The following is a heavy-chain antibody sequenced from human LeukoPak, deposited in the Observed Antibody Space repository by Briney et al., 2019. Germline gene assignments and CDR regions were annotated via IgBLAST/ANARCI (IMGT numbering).Heavy chain of an antibody. V-gene: IGHV3-7*01. CDR3: ARGEGLGTTNGGYYFAY. D-gene: IGHD1-26*01. CDR1: GFTFSRYW. CDR2: IKQDGSDK. Sequence: PGGSLRLSCAASGFTFSRYWMSWVRQAPGKGLEWVGNIKQDGSDKYYVDSVKGRFTISRDNAENSLYLQMNTLRAEDTAVYYCARGEGLGTTNGGYYFAYWGQGSLVIVSS. J-gene: IGHJ4*02.